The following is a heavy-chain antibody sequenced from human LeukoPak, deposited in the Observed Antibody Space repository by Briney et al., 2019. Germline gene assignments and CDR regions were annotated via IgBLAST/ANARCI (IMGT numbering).Heavy chain of an antibody. J-gene: IGHJ4*02. CDR2: IRSKAYGGTT. V-gene: IGHV3-49*03. D-gene: IGHD3-22*01. CDR3: TRPYYYDSSGYYGTDY. CDR1: GFTFGDYA. Sequence: PGRSLRLSCTASGFTFGDYAMSWFRQAPGKGLGWVGFIRSKAYGGTTGYAASVKGRFTISRDDYKSIAYLHMNSLRTEDTAVYYCTRPYYYDSSGYYGTDYWGQGTLVTVSS.